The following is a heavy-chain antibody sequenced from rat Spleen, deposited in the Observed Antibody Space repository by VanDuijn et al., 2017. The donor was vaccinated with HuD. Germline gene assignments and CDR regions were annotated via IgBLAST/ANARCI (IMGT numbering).Heavy chain of an antibody. Sequence: QVQLKESGPGLVQPSQTLSLTCTVSGFSLTSYGVSWVRQPPEEGLEWIGGIWSGGSTDYNSALKSRLSISRDTSKSQVFLKMNSLQTEDTAIYFCTRPNNPYWYFDFWGPGTMVTVSS. CDR1: GFSLTSYG. CDR2: IWSGGST. V-gene: IGHV2-15*01. D-gene: IGHD1-10*01. J-gene: IGHJ1*01. CDR3: TRPNNPYWYFDF.